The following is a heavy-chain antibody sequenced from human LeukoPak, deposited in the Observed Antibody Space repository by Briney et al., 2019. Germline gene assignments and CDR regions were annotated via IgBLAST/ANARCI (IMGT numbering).Heavy chain of an antibody. D-gene: IGHD3-22*01. CDR2: IYSGGST. J-gene: IGHJ4*02. CDR3: ARDLSDYYDSSGYFDY. CDR1: GFTVSSNY. Sequence: GGSLRLSCAASGFTVSSNYMSWVRQAPGKGLEWVSIIYSGGSTYYADSVKGRFAISRDNSKNTLYLQMNSLRAEDTAVYYCARDLSDYYDSSGYFDYWGQGTLVTVSS. V-gene: IGHV3-53*05.